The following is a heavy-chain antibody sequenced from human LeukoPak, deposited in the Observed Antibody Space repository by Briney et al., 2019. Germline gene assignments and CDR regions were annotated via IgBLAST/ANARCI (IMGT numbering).Heavy chain of an antibody. CDR3: ATHGGVEEFDY. Sequence: GESLQISCKGSGYSFSSLWIGWARQVPGKGLEWMGIIYPADSDTRYRPSFQGQVTISADKYIRTAYLQWSSLKASDTAMYYCATHGGVEEFDYWGQGTLVTVSS. CDR1: GYSFSSLW. CDR2: IYPADSDT. V-gene: IGHV5-51*01. D-gene: IGHD3-16*01. J-gene: IGHJ4*02.